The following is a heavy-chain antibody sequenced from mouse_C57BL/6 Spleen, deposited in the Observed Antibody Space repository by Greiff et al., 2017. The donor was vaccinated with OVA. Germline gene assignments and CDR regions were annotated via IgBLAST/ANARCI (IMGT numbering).Heavy chain of an antibody. Sequence: DVMLVESGGDLVKPGGSLKLSCAASGFTFSSYGMSWVRQTPDKRLEWVATISSGGSYTYYPDSVKGRFTISRDNAKNTLYLQMSSLKSEDTAMDYCARQSTTVVATNFDYWGQGTTLTVSS. CDR3: ARQSTTVVATNFDY. CDR2: ISSGGSYT. V-gene: IGHV5-6*02. CDR1: GFTFSSYG. J-gene: IGHJ2*01. D-gene: IGHD1-1*01.